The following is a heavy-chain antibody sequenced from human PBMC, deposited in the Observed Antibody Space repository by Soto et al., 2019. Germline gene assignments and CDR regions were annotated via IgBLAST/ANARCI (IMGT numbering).Heavy chain of an antibody. CDR3: ARQGSY. Sequence: PSETLSLTCTVSGVSISYTIYYWGWIRQPPGKGLEWIGTIYFNGNTFYNPSLKSRLTISVDTSKNQISLRLTSVTAADTAVYYCARQGSYWGQGTLVTVSS. CDR1: GVSISYTIYY. CDR2: IYFNGNT. J-gene: IGHJ4*02. V-gene: IGHV4-39*01.